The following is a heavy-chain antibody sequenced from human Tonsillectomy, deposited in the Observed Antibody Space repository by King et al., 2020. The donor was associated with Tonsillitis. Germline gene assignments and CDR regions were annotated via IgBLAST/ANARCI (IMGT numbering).Heavy chain of an antibody. V-gene: IGHV3-33*05. CDR2: ISYDESNK. CDR3: VRDRWGSTGAWFDP. J-gene: IGHJ5*02. CDR1: GFTFSSYG. Sequence: VQLVESGGGVVQPGRSLRLSCAASGFTFSSYGMHWVRQAPGKGLEWVAVISYDESNKYYADSVKGRFTISRDNSKNTLCLQMNSLRAEDTAVYYCVRDRWGSTGAWFDPWGQGTLVTVSS. D-gene: IGHD1-1*01.